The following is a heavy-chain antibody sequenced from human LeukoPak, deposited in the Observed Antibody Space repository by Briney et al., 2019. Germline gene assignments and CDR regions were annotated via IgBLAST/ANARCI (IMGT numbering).Heavy chain of an antibody. D-gene: IGHD6-6*01. CDR2: ISSSGSTI. Sequence: GGSLRLSCAASGFTFSDYYMSWIRQAPGKGLEWVSYISSSGSTIYYADSVKGRFTISRDNAKNSLYLQMNSLRAEDTAVYYCARAMSIAARLQTIFDYWGQGTLVTVSS. CDR1: GFTFSDYY. J-gene: IGHJ4*02. V-gene: IGHV3-11*01. CDR3: ARAMSIAARLQTIFDY.